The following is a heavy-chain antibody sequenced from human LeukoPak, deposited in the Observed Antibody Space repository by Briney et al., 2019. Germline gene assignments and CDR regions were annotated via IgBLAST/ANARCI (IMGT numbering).Heavy chain of an antibody. D-gene: IGHD3-9*01. CDR2: MNPNSGNT. J-gene: IGHJ4*02. Sequence: GASVKVSCKASGYSFTSYDINWVRQATGQGLEWMGWMNPNSGNTGYAQKFQGRVTMTRSTSISTAYMELSSLRAEDTAVYFCAKDRWVLGETKGGEMFDYWGQGTLVTVSS. CDR1: GYSFTSYD. V-gene: IGHV1-8*01. CDR3: AKDRWVLGETKGGEMFDY.